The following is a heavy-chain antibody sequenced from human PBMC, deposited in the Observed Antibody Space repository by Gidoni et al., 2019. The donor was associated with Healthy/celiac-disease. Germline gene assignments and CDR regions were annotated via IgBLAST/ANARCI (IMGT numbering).Heavy chain of an antibody. Sequence: QVQLQQWCAGLLKPSETLSLTCAVYGGSFSGYYWSWIRQPPGKGLEWIGEINHSGSTNYNPSLKSRVTISVDTSKNQFSLKLSSVTAADTAVYYCARGPPKYYDFWSGSAPGRGTRGNWFDPWGQGTLVTVSS. CDR1: GGSFSGYY. D-gene: IGHD3-3*01. CDR3: ARGPPKYYDFWSGSAPGRGTRGNWFDP. J-gene: IGHJ5*02. V-gene: IGHV4-34*01. CDR2: INHSGST.